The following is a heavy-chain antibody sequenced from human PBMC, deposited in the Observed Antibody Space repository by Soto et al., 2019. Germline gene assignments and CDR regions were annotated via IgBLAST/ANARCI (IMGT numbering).Heavy chain of an antibody. J-gene: IGHJ4*02. CDR3: AKAGGYYYDSSGYSFDY. D-gene: IGHD3-22*01. CDR1: GFTFSSYG. CDR2: ISYDGSNK. Sequence: QVQLVESGGGVVQPGRSLRLSCAASGFTFSSYGMHWVRQAPGKGLEWVAVISYDGSNKYYAYSVKGRFTIYRDNSKNTLYLQMNSLRAEDTAVYYCAKAGGYYYDSSGYSFDYWCQGTLFTVSS. V-gene: IGHV3-30*18.